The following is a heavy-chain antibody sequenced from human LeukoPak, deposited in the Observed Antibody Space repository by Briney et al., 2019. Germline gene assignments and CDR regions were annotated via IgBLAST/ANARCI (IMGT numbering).Heavy chain of an antibody. D-gene: IGHD3-3*01. CDR3: ARVLRFLEWLPNWFDP. Sequence: GGSLRLSCAASGFTFSSYGMHWVRQAPGKGLEWVSSISSSSSYIYYADSVKGRFTISRDNAKNSLYLQMNSLRAEDTAVYYCARVLRFLEWLPNWFDPWGQGTLVTVSS. CDR2: ISSSSSYI. V-gene: IGHV3-21*01. CDR1: GFTFSSYG. J-gene: IGHJ5*02.